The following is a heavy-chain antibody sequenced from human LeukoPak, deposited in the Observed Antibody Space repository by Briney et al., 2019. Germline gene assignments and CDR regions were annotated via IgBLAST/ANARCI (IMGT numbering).Heavy chain of an antibody. D-gene: IGHD3-22*01. CDR3: ARDDSTGPLDAFDI. CDR2: IYTSGCT. Sequence: SETLSLTCTVSGGSISSYYWSWIRQPAGKGLEWIGRIYTSGCTNYNPSLKSRVTMSVDTSKNQFSLKLSSVTAADTAVYYCARDDSTGPLDAFDIWGQGTMVTVSS. V-gene: IGHV4-4*07. J-gene: IGHJ3*02. CDR1: GGSISSYY.